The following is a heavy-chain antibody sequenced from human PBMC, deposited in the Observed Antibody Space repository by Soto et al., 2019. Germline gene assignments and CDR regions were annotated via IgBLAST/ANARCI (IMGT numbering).Heavy chain of an antibody. Sequence: QVTLKESGPGLVKPTETLTLRCTVSGLSITDSEMGVSWIRQPPGQPLEWLAHIDSSGEKSYRTFLKSRLAIAKDTSKSQIVLTMTNMDPADTATYYCARRHLAVAVSPWFDPGGQGIPVTVSS. D-gene: IGHD6-19*01. CDR2: IDSSGEK. CDR3: ARRHLAVAVSPWFDP. V-gene: IGHV2-26*01. J-gene: IGHJ5*02. CDR1: GLSITDSEMG.